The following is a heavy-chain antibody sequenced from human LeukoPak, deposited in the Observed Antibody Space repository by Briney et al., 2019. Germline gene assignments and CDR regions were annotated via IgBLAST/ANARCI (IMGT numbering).Heavy chain of an antibody. CDR1: GFTVSSNY. Sequence: GGSLRLSCAASGFTVSSNYMSWVRQAPGKGLEWVSVIYSGGNTYYADSVKGRFTISRDNSKNTVYLQMNSLRAEDTAVYYCAKGPEIQLWFSWFDPWGQGTLVTVSS. V-gene: IGHV3-66*01. D-gene: IGHD5-18*01. CDR2: IYSGGNT. CDR3: AKGPEIQLWFSWFDP. J-gene: IGHJ5*02.